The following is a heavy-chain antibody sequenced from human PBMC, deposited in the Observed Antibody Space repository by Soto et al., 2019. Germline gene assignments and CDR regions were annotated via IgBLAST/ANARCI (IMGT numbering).Heavy chain of an antibody. J-gene: IGHJ4*02. CDR1: GFTFSTYS. V-gene: IGHV3-21*01. CDR3: ASSRGYRFDY. CDR2: ISSSSYI. Sequence: EVPLVESGGGLVKPGGSLRLSCAASGFTFSTYSMNCVRQAPGKGLEWVSSISSSSYIYYADSVKGRFTISRDNAKNSLYLQMNSLRAEDTAVYYCASSRGYRFDYWGQGTLVTVSS. D-gene: IGHD5-18*01.